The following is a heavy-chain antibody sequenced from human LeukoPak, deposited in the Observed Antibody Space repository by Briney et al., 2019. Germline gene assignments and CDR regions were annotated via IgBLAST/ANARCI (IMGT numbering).Heavy chain of an antibody. J-gene: IGHJ4*02. CDR3: ARDRYYYDSSGYYSRGFDY. D-gene: IGHD3-22*01. CDR1: GGSISSYY. CDR2: IYYGEHI. Sequence: SETLSLTGTVSGGSISSYYWSWIRQPPGKGLEWIGYIYYGEHINYSPSLQSQVTISVDTSKNQFSVKLSSVPAADTAVYYCARDRYYYDSSGYYSRGFDYWGQGTLVTVSS. V-gene: IGHV4-59*01.